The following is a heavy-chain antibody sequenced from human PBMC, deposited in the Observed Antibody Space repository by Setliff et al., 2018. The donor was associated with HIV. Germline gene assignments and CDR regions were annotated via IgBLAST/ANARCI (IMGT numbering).Heavy chain of an antibody. CDR2: INPNIGGT. CDR1: GYTFTGYY. V-gene: IGHV1-2*02. D-gene: IGHD3-22*01. J-gene: IGHJ3*02. CDR3: ARDQGYYDSSGYYYVGDAFDI. Sequence: GASVKVSCKASGYTFTGYYMHWVRQAPGQGLEWMGWINPNIGGTNYAQKFQGRVTMTRDTSISTAYMELSRLRSDDTAVYYCARDQGYYDSSGYYYVGDAFDIWGQGTMVTVSS.